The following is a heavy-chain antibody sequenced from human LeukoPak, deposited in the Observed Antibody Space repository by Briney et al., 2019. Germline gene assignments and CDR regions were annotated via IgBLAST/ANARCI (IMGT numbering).Heavy chain of an antibody. CDR3: ARRAEAMVHFDY. D-gene: IGHD5-18*01. CDR1: GYSFTSYW. V-gene: IGHV5-51*01. Sequence: GESLKISCKGSGYSFTSYWIGWVRPMPGKGLEWMGVTYPADSDTRYSPSFQGQVTISADKSISTAYLQWSSLKASDTAMYYCARRAEAMVHFDYWGQGTLVTVSS. CDR2: TYPADSDT. J-gene: IGHJ4*02.